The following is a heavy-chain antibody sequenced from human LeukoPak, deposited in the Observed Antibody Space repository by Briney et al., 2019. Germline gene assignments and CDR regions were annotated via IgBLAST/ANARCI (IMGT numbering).Heavy chain of an antibody. D-gene: IGHD6-6*01. J-gene: IGHJ4*02. CDR3: GRSVAAPADY. CDR2: IRGDGSVK. V-gene: IGHV3-7*03. Sequence: PGGSLRLSCATSGFTLSNVWMSWVRQAPGKRLEWVGNIRGDGSVKFYLDSVKGRFTISRDNTNPVSLQMNNLKAEDTAVYYCGRSVAAPADYWGQGTLVIASS. CDR1: GFTLSNVW.